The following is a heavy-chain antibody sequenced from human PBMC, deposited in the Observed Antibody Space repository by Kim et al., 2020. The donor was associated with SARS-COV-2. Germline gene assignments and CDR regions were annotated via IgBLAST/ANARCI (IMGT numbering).Heavy chain of an antibody. CDR3: ARDFRSSSWYGVVDY. CDR1: GFTFSSYS. Sequence: GGSLRLSCAASGFTFSSYSMNWVRQAPGKGLEWVSSISSSSSYIYYADSVKGRFTISRDNAKNSLYLQMNSLRAEDTAVYYCARDFRSSSWYGVVDYWGQGTLVTVSS. J-gene: IGHJ4*02. CDR2: ISSSSSYI. V-gene: IGHV3-21*01. D-gene: IGHD6-13*01.